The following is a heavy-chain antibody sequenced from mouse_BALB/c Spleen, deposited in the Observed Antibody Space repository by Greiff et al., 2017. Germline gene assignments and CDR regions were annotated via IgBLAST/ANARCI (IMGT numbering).Heavy chain of an antibody. V-gene: IGHV14-4*02. CDR1: GFNIKDYY. CDR3: NAWGSHYYAMDY. CDR2: IDPENGDT. Sequence: EVQLQESGAELVRSGASVKLSCTASGFNIKDYYMHWVKQRPEQGLEWIGWIDPENGDTEYAPKFQGKATMTADTSSNTAYLQLSSLTSEDTAVYYCNAWGSHYYAMDYWGQGTSVTVSS. J-gene: IGHJ4*01.